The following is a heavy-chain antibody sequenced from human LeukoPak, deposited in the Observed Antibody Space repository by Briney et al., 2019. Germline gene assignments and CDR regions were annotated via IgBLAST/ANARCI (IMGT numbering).Heavy chain of an antibody. V-gene: IGHV3-23*01. D-gene: IGHD3-22*01. CDR2: ISGSGGST. J-gene: IGHJ1*01. CDR1: GFTFSSYA. Sequence: PGGSLRLSCAASGFTFSSYAMSWVRQAPGKGLEWVSDISGSGGSTYYADSVKGRLTISRDNSKNTLYLQMNSLRAEDTAVYYCAKDPADYYDSSGYHQYFQHWGQGTLVTVSS. CDR3: AKDPADYYDSSGYHQYFQH.